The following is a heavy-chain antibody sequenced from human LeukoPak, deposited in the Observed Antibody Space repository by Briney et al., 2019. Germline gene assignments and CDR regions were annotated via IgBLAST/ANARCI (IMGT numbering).Heavy chain of an antibody. D-gene: IGHD1-1*01. Sequence: PSETLSLTCAVYGGSFSGYYWSWIRQPPGKGLEWIGYIYYSGSSNYNPSLKSRVTMSVDTSKNHFSLKLSSVTAADTAVYYCASGFRGQLGYFDYWGQGTLVTVSS. CDR1: GGSFSGYY. V-gene: IGHV4-59*01. J-gene: IGHJ4*02. CDR2: IYYSGSS. CDR3: ASGFRGQLGYFDY.